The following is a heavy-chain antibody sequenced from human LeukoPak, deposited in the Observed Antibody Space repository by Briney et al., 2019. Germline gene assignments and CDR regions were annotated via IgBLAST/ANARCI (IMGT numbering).Heavy chain of an antibody. V-gene: IGHV4-34*01. CDR2: INHSGST. D-gene: IGHD2-2*01. J-gene: IGHJ2*01. Sequence: SETLSLTCAVYGGSFSGYYWSWIRQPPGKGLEWIGEINHSGSTNYNPSLKSRVTISVDTSKNQFSLKLSSVTAADTAVYYCARGGGYCSSTSCHSYFDLWGRGTLVTVSS. CDR1: GGSFSGYY. CDR3: ARGGGYCSSTSCHSYFDL.